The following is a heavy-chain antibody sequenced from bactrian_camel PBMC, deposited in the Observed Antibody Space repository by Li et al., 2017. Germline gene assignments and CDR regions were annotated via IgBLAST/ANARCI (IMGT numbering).Heavy chain of an antibody. Sequence: QVQLVESGGGSVQAGDSLELSCAAAGNIFRSCAMAWYRQAPGKGRELVASISRDDNTGYADSVKGRFASSVDNTRDTVYLHLTGLQPDDTAVYYCVSQGKDSQGYYYLFGYWGQGTQVTV. D-gene: IGHD2*01. CDR2: ISRDDNT. J-gene: IGHJ6*01. V-gene: IGHV3S55*01. CDR1: GNIFRSCA. CDR3: VSQGKDSQGYYYLFGY.